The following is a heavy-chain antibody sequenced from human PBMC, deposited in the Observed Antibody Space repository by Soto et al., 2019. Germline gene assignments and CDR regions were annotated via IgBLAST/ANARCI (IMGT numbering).Heavy chain of an antibody. CDR1: GFTFSSYA. V-gene: IGHV3-23*01. CDR3: AKPKATSTRYFDL. CDR2: ITAGGGST. Sequence: EVQLLESGGALVQPGGSLRLSCAASGFTFSSYAMTWVRQAPGKGLEWVSTITAGGGSTDYADSVKGRFSISRDNSKNTPYLQMNSLRAEDTALSSCAKPKATSTRYFDLWGRGTLVTVSS. J-gene: IGHJ2*01. D-gene: IGHD4-4*01.